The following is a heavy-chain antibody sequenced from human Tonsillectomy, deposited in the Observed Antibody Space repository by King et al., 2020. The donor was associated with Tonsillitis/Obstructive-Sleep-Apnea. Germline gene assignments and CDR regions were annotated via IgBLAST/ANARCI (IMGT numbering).Heavy chain of an antibody. Sequence: VQLVESGGGLVQPGGSLRLSCAASGFTFSSSVMTWGRQAPGKGLEWVSAISDGGSYTYFADSVKGRFTISRDNSKNTLYLQMNSLRAEDTAVYYCATNLRGESGAFDIWGQGTLVTVSS. J-gene: IGHJ3*02. CDR2: ISDGGSYT. V-gene: IGHV3-23*04. CDR3: ATNLRGESGAFDI. D-gene: IGHD1-7*01. CDR1: GFTFSSSV.